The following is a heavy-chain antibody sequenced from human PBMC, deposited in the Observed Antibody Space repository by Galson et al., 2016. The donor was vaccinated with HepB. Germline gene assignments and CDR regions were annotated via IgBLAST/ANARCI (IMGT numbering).Heavy chain of an antibody. CDR2: INAGNGNT. Sequence: SAKVSCKASGYTFTSYAMHWVRQAPGQRHEWMGWINAGNGNTKYSQKCQGRVTITRDTSTTTVYMELSSLRSEDTALYYCAKGGYGSALVILAAFDIWGQGTKVTVSS. J-gene: IGHJ3*02. CDR3: AKGGYGSALVILAAFDI. CDR1: GYTFTSYA. D-gene: IGHD6-25*01. V-gene: IGHV1-3*01.